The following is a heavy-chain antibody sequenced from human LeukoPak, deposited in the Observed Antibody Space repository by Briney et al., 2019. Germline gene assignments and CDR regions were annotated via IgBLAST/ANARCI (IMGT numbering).Heavy chain of an antibody. V-gene: IGHV4-61*02. D-gene: IGHD3-3*02. CDR1: GGSISSGSYY. J-gene: IGHJ5*02. CDR2: IYSSGST. CDR3: ARVSISKHYSPHWFDP. Sequence: PSETLSLTCSVSGGSISSGSYYWSWIRQPAGKGLEWIGRIYSSGSTNYNPSLKSRVTMSVDTSKNQFSLKLSSVTAADTAVYYCARVSISKHYSPHWFDPWGQGTLVTVSS.